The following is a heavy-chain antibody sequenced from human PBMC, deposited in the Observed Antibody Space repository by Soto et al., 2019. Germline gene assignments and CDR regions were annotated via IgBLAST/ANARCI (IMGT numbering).Heavy chain of an antibody. CDR3: ARDPQYYYDSSGYYSYYYYYGMDV. V-gene: IGHV4-4*07. CDR2: IYTSGST. D-gene: IGHD3-22*01. CDR1: GGAISSYY. J-gene: IGHJ6*02. Sequence: SETLSLTCTVSGGAISSYYWSWIRQPAGKGLEWIGRIYTSGSTNYNPSLKSRVTMSVDTSKNQFSLKLSSVTAADTAVYYCARDPQYYYDSSGYYSYYYYYGMDVWGQGTTVTVSS.